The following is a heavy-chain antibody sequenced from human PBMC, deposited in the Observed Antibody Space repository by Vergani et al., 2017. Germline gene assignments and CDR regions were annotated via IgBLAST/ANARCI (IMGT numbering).Heavy chain of an antibody. D-gene: IGHD6-6*01. CDR2: ISGSGGST. J-gene: IGHJ4*02. CDR3: AKDVSSSSVRPLAY. V-gene: IGHV3-23*04. CDR1: SFSVSSHY. Sequence: LVESGGGLVQPGGSLRLSCAASSFSVSSHYMTWVRQAPGKGLEWVSAISGSGGSTYYADSVKGRFTISRDNSKNTLYLQMNSLRAEDTAVYYCAKDVSSSSVRPLAYWGQGTLVTVSS.